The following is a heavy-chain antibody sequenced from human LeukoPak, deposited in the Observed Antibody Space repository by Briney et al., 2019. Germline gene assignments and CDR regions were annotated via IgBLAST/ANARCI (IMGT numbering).Heavy chain of an antibody. J-gene: IGHJ5*02. Sequence: SETLTLTCTVSGGPISSHYWIWIRQPPGRGLEWIGYIYYSGSTNYNPSLKSRVDISVDTSEHLFSLKLASVTAADSAMYYCAGLTTSLNWFDPWGQGTLVTVSS. D-gene: IGHD1-1*01. CDR3: AGLTTSLNWFDP. CDR2: IYYSGST. CDR1: GGPISSHY. V-gene: IGHV4-59*11.